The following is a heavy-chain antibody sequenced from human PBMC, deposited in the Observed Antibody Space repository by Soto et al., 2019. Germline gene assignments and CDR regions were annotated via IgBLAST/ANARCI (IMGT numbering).Heavy chain of an antibody. CDR2: ISWNSGSI. J-gene: IGHJ4*02. CDR1: GFTFDDYA. D-gene: IGHD3-22*01. Sequence: EVQLVESGGGLVQPGRSLRLSCAASGFTFDDYAMHWVRQAPGKGLEWVSGISWNSGSIGDADSVKGRFTISRDNAKNSRYLKMNSLRAEDTALYYCAKDRVKYDSSAVFDYWGQGTLVTVSS. V-gene: IGHV3-9*01. CDR3: AKDRVKYDSSAVFDY.